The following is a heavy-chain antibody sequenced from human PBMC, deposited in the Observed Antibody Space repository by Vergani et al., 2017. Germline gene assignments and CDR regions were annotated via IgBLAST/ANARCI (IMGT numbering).Heavy chain of an antibody. D-gene: IGHD3-16*01. V-gene: IGHV3-30*02. CDR2: IQFDGSNQ. J-gene: IGHJ4*02. CDR3: AKHFRGWGIDY. Sequence: VQLMESGGGWAQPGGSLRLSCATSGFTLSNYDMQWIRQGPGKGLEFVAFIQFDGSNQYYADSVKGRFTLSRDFSKNTLYLQMNSLRTDDTATYYCAKHFRGWGIDYWGQGTLVTVSS. CDR1: GFTLSNYD.